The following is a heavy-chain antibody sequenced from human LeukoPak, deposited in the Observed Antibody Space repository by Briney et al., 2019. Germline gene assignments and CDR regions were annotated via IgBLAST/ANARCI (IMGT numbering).Heavy chain of an antibody. V-gene: IGHV3-30*02. J-gene: IGHJ4*02. CDR3: AKDGSWSYTD. D-gene: IGHD3-10*01. CDR1: GFIFSNFG. CDR2: TSSDERNI. Sequence: GGSLRLSCAASGFIFSNFGMHWVRQAPGKGLEWVAYTSSDERNIKYADSVKGRFTISRDNSKRTLYLQMNGLRADDTAVYYCAKDGSWSYTDWGQGTLVTVSS.